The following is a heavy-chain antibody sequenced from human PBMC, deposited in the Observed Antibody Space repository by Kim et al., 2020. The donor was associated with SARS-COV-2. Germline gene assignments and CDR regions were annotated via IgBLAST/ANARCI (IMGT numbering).Heavy chain of an antibody. CDR3: ARDGVGYSSGWYWGDY. D-gene: IGHD6-19*01. V-gene: IGHV3-30*01. Sequence: SVKGRIPISRDNSKNTLYLQMNSLRAEDTAVYYCARDGVGYSSGWYWGDYWGQGTLVTVSS. J-gene: IGHJ4*02.